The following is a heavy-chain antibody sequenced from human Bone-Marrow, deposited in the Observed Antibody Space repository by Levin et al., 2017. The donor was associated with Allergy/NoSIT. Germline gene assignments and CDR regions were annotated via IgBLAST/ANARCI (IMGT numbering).Heavy chain of an antibody. CDR1: GGSIRSYY. CDR2: IYYNGNT. Sequence: SETLSLTCTVSGGSIRSYYWSWIRQPPGKGLEWIGYIYYNGNTNYKSSLKSRVTISVDMSKNQFSFKLHSVTAADTAVYYCTRAGERIAIFGVEHDAFDIWGQGTMVTVSS. J-gene: IGHJ3*02. CDR3: TRAGERIAIFGVEHDAFDI. V-gene: IGHV4-59*01. D-gene: IGHD3-3*01.